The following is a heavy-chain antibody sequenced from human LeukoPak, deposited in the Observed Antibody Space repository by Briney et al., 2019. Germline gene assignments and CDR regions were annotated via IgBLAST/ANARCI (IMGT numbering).Heavy chain of an antibody. CDR1: GFTFSDSY. V-gene: IGHV3-11*01. Sequence: GGSLRLSCAASGFTFSDSYMSWIRQAPGKGLEYISYISSSGSTIYYADSVKGRFTLSRDNAKNSLSLEMNSLRAEDTAVYYCAKGKYSFCYLGQGTLVNGSS. CDR3: AKGKYSFCY. CDR2: ISSSGSTI. J-gene: IGHJ4*02.